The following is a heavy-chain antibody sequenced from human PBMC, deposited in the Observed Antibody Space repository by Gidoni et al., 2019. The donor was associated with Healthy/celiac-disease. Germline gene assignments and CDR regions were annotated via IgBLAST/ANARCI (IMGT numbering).Heavy chain of an antibody. CDR1: GFTFSRYA. V-gene: IGHV3-23*01. CDR2: SSGSGGST. CDR3: AKLNLYCGGDCYPRAPIDY. D-gene: IGHD2-21*02. Sequence: EVQLLESGGGLVQPGGSLRLSCAASGFTFSRYAMSWVRQAPGKGLGWVSASSGSGGSTYYADSVKGRFTISRDNSKNTLYLQMNSLRAEDTAVYYCAKLNLYCGGDCYPRAPIDYWGQGTLVTVSS. J-gene: IGHJ4*02.